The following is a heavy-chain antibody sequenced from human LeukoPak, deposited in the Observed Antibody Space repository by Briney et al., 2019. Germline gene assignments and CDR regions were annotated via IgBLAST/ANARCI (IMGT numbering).Heavy chain of an antibody. CDR1: GFTFDEYA. J-gene: IGHJ3*02. CDR3: AKEIDTLGTNAFDI. D-gene: IGHD2-15*01. CDR2: ISGDGGST. V-gene: IGHV3-43*02. Sequence: GGSLRLSCAASGFTFDEYAMHWVRQAPGKGLEWVSLISGDGGSTYYADSVRGRFTISRDNSKNSLYLQMDSLRTEDTAFYYCAKEIDTLGTNAFDIWGQGTMVTVSS.